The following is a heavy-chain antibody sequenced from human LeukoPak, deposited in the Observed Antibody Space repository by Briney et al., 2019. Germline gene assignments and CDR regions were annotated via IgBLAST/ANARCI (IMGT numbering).Heavy chain of an antibody. CDR2: INPNSGGT. D-gene: IGHD6-19*01. Sequence: ASVTVSCTASGYTFTGYYMHWVRQAPGQGLEWMGWINPNSGGTNYAQKFQGRVTMTRDTSISTAYMELSRLRSDDTAVYYCARVLIAVAEFDYWGQGTLVTVSS. CDR3: ARVLIAVAEFDY. J-gene: IGHJ4*02. CDR1: GYTFTGYY. V-gene: IGHV1-2*02.